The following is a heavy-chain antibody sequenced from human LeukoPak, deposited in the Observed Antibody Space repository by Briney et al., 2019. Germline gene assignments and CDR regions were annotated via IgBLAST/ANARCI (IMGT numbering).Heavy chain of an antibody. CDR2: ITGDRSKE. V-gene: IGHV3-30*18. D-gene: IGHD3-10*01. CDR1: GFTFSTFN. J-gene: IGHJ4*02. Sequence: PGGSLTLSCAASGFTFSTFNMHWPRQAPGKGPEWVALITGDRSKEYSADTVKGRLTISRDNSKNTVYLQMNRLRTEDTAVYHCAKELAGSYYAGGQRYYFDYWGQGTLVTVSS. CDR3: AKELAGSYYAGGQRYYFDY.